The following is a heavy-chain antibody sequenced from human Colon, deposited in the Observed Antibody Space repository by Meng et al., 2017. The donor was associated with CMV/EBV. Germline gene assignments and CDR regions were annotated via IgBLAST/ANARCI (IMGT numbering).Heavy chain of an antibody. Sequence: QLQLEEPGPGLVNPSDTLSLTCSVSGGSFTTNSYFWAWIRQPPGKGLEYIGSIYNSGSTYYNASLKSRVTMSVDTSKNQFSLKLSSVTAADTAKYYCARGVLNFFDYWGQGTLVTVSS. J-gene: IGHJ4*02. D-gene: IGHD3-10*01. CDR1: GGSFTTNSYF. V-gene: IGHV4-39*07. CDR3: ARGVLNFFDY. CDR2: IYNSGST.